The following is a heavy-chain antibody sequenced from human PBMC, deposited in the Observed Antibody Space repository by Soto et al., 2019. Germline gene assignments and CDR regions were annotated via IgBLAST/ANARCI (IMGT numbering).Heavy chain of an antibody. J-gene: IGHJ5*02. Sequence: QLQLQESGSGLVKPSQTLSLTCAVSGRSISSDGYSWSRIRQPPGTGLEWIGYIYPSGSTYYNPSLKNRVTISVDRSKNQFSLKLSSLTAADTAVYYCARDYGHNWFDPWGQGTLVTVSS. CDR2: IYPSGST. V-gene: IGHV4-30-2*01. CDR3: ARDYGHNWFDP. D-gene: IGHD4-17*01. CDR1: GRSISSDGYS.